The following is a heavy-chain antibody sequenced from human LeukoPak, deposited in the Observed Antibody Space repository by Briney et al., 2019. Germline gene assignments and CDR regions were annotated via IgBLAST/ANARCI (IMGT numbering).Heavy chain of an antibody. J-gene: IGHJ4*02. Sequence: SETLSLTCTVSGGSISSYYWSWMRQPPGKGLEWIGYIYYGGTTNYNPSLTSRVTISVDTSKNQFSLSVTSVTAADTAVYYCARHGPDGSFDYWGQGTLVTVSS. V-gene: IGHV4-59*08. CDR1: GGSISSYY. D-gene: IGHD5-24*01. CDR3: ARHGPDGSFDY. CDR2: IYYGGTT.